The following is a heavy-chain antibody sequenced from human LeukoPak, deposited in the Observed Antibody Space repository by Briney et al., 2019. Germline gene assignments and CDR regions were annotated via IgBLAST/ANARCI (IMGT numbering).Heavy chain of an antibody. D-gene: IGHD6-13*01. J-gene: IGHJ4*02. CDR1: VFTFSSYR. CDR3: ARVIAAASDY. CDR2: ISSSRSYT. V-gene: IGHV3-21*01. Sequence: GGSLRLSCAASVFTFSSYRMNWVRQAPGKGLEWGSSISSSRSYTYYADSVKGRFTISRENAKNSLYLQMNSLRAEDTAVYYCARVIAAASDYWGQGTLVTVSS.